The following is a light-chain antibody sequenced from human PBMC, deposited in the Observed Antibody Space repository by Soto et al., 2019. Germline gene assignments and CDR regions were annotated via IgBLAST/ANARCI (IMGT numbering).Light chain of an antibody. CDR1: QSVSNNY. J-gene: IGKJ1*01. CDR3: QQYGSSGT. Sequence: EIVFTQSPATLSLSPGEGATLSCRASQSVSNNYLAWYQQKPGQAPRLLIYGASNRATGIPDRFSGSGSGTDFTLTISRLEPEDFAVYYCQQYGSSGTFGQGTKVDIK. V-gene: IGKV3-20*01. CDR2: GAS.